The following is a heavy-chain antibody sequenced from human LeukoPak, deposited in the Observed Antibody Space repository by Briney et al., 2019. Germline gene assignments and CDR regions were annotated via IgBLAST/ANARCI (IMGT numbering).Heavy chain of an antibody. CDR3: ARGVEPLAANTLAY. Sequence: GGSLRLSCAASGFTVITNDMTWVRQAPGKGLEWVSVRYSDGNTKYSDSVQGRFTISRDNSKNTLYLEMNSLSPDDTAVYYCARGVEPLAANTLAYWGQGTLVTVSS. CDR1: GFTVITND. J-gene: IGHJ4*02. CDR2: RYSDGNT. D-gene: IGHD1-14*01. V-gene: IGHV3-53*01.